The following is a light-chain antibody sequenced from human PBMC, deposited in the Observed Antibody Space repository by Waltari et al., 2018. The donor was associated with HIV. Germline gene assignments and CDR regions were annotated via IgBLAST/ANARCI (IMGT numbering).Light chain of an antibody. Sequence: SSELTQDPAVSVDLGQTVRITCQGDSLGRYYASRYQQKPGQAPGLVIYGKNNRPSGIPDRFSGSSSGNTASLTITGAQAEDEADYYCNSRDNNDNHVVFGGGTKVTVL. J-gene: IGLJ2*01. CDR2: GKN. V-gene: IGLV3-19*01. CDR3: NSRDNNDNHVV. CDR1: SLGRYY.